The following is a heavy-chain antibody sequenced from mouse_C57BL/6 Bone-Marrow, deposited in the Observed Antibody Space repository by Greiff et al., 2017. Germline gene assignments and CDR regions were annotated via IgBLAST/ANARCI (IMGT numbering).Heavy chain of an antibody. V-gene: IGHV1-59*01. CDR3: SYYGNGLDYAMDY. CDR2: IDPSDSYT. D-gene: IGHD2-10*01. Sequence: QVQLQQPGAELVRPGTSVKLSCKASGYTFTSYWMHWVKQRPGQGLEWIGVIDPSDSYTNYNQKFKGKATLTVDTSSSTAYMQLSSLTSEDSAVYYCSYYGNGLDYAMDYWGQGTSVTVSA. J-gene: IGHJ4*01. CDR1: GYTFTSYW.